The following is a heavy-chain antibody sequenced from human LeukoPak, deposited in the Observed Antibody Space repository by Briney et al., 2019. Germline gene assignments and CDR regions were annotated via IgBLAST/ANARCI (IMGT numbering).Heavy chain of an antibody. D-gene: IGHD4-17*01. Sequence: TGGSLRLSCAASGFTFSSYSMNWVRQAPGKGLEWVSSISSSSSYIYYADSVKGRFTISRDNAKNSLYLQMNSLRAEDTAVYYCARGPGYGDFLPFDYWGQGTLVTVSS. CDR2: ISSSSSYI. J-gene: IGHJ4*02. CDR3: ARGPGYGDFLPFDY. CDR1: GFTFSSYS. V-gene: IGHV3-21*01.